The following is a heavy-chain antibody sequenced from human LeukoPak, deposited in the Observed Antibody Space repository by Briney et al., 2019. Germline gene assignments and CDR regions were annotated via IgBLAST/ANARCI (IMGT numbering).Heavy chain of an antibody. CDR3: ARLSTVTTSFDY. Sequence: SETLSLTCTVSGGSISSYYWSWIRQPPGKGLEWIGYISYNGNTNHNPSLKSRVAISIDTSKNQFSLTLTSVTAADTAVYYCARLSTVTTSFDYWGQGTLVTVSS. CDR1: GGSISSYY. D-gene: IGHD4-17*01. V-gene: IGHV4-59*01. CDR2: ISYNGNT. J-gene: IGHJ4*02.